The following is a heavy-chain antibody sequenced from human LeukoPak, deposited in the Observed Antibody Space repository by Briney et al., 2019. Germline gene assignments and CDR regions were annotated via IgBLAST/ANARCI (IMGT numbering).Heavy chain of an antibody. V-gene: IGHV3-15*01. CDR2: IKSKTDGETT. CDR1: GFTLSKAW. D-gene: IGHD3-10*01. CDR3: VKTYCSITRCSPGFDS. Sequence: GGSLRLSCAASGFTLSKAWMSWVRQAPGKGLEWVGRIKSKTDGETTDYAAPVKGRFIISRDNSMNTLFLQMDSLRADDTAVYYCVKTYCSITRCSPGFDSWGQGTLVTVSS. J-gene: IGHJ4*02.